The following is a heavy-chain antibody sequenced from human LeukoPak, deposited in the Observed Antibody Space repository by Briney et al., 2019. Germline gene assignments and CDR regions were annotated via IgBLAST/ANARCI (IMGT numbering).Heavy chain of an antibody. CDR3: ARGGSCPDD. CDR1: GFTFSSYE. Sequence: PGGSLRLSCAASGFTFSSYEMNWVRQAPGKGLEWVANIKQDGSEKYYVDSVKGRFTISRDNAKNSLYLQMNSLRVEDTAVYYCARGGSCPDDWGQGTLVTVSS. J-gene: IGHJ4*02. D-gene: IGHD2-15*01. V-gene: IGHV3-7*01. CDR2: IKQDGSEK.